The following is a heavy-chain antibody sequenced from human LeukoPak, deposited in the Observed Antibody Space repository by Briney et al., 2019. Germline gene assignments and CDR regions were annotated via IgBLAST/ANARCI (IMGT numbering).Heavy chain of an antibody. V-gene: IGHV3-7*03. Sequence: GGSLRLSCAASGFTFGNYWMSWVRQAPGKGLEWVANIRQDGSEEYYADSVKGRFTISRDNAKKSLYLEMNDPRAEDTAVYYCAKGIYSSGWSYFDYWGHGTLVTVSS. CDR2: IRQDGSEE. D-gene: IGHD6-19*01. J-gene: IGHJ4*01. CDR1: GFTFGNYW. CDR3: AKGIYSSGWSYFDY.